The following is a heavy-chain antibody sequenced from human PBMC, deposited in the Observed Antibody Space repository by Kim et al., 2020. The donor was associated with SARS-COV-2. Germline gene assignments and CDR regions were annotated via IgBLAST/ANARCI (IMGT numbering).Heavy chain of an antibody. J-gene: IGHJ4*02. D-gene: IGHD3-10*01. V-gene: IGHV3-30*01. Sequence: DAVKGRVTTTRENSKNTLYLQMNSLRAEDTAVYYCARETDYDGSGKFDYWGQGTLVTVSS. CDR3: ARETDYDGSGKFDY.